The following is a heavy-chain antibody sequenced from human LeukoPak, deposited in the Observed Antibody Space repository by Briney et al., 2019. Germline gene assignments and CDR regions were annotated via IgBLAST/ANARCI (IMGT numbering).Heavy chain of an antibody. CDR1: GGSISSGDYY. V-gene: IGHV4-30-4*08. CDR2: IYYSGST. CDR3: ARDRDYYYDSSGQGDRGDY. D-gene: IGHD3-22*01. Sequence: SETLSLTCTVSGGSISSGDYYWSWIRQPPGKGLEWIGYIYYSGSTYYNPSLKSRVTISVDTSKNQFSLKLSSVTAADTAVYYCARDRDYYYDSSGQGDRGDYWGQGTLVTVSS. J-gene: IGHJ4*02.